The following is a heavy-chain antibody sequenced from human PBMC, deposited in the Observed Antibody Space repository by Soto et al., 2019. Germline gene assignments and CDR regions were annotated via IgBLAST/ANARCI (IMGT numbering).Heavy chain of an antibody. CDR1: GGSIGNYY. Sequence: PSETLSLTCSVSGGSIGNYYWSWIRQPPGKELEWSGYIYYYSGSTNYNPSLKSRVTISVDTSRNQVSLNLSSVIAADTAVYYCARVVPLPGTTKYFDYWGQGTLVTVSS. CDR3: ARVVPLPGTTKYFDY. CDR2: IYYYSGST. V-gene: IGHV4-59*01. D-gene: IGHD1-1*01. J-gene: IGHJ4*02.